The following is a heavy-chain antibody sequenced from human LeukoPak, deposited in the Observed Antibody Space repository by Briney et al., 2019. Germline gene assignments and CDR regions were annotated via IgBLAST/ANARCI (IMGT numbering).Heavy chain of an antibody. CDR2: IIPIFGTA. V-gene: IGHV1-69*13. CDR3: ARGPQPHYFDH. CDR1: GGTFISYA. J-gene: IGHJ4*02. Sequence: ASVKVSCKASGGTFISYAISCVRQAPGQGLEWMGGIIPIFGTANYAQKFQGRVTITADESTSTAYMELSSLRSEDTAVYYCARGPQPHYFDHLRRGTLVSVSS.